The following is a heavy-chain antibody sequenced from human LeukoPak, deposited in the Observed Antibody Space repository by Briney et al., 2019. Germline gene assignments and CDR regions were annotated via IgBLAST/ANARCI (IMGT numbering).Heavy chain of an antibody. J-gene: IGHJ4*02. CDR2: ISGSGGST. Sequence: ETLSLTCAVYGGSFSGYYWSWIRQPPGKGLEWVSTISGSGGSTYYADSVKGRFTISRDNSKNTLYLQMNSLRAEDTAVYYCAKRILDYWGQGTLVTVSS. CDR3: AKRILDY. D-gene: IGHD5-18*01. V-gene: IGHV3-23*01. CDR1: GGSFSGYY.